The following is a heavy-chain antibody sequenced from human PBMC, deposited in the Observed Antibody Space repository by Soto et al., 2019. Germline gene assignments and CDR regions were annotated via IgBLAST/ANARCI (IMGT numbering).Heavy chain of an antibody. CDR1: GFTFSSYS. V-gene: IGHV3-21*01. D-gene: IGHD2-2*01. Sequence: GGSLRLSCAASGFTFSSYSMNWVRQAPGKGLEWVSSISSSSSYIYYADSVKGRFTISRDNAKNSLYLQMNSLRAEDTAVYYCASPSDSQLLGHMDVWGKGTTVTVSS. CDR3: ASPSDSQLLGHMDV. CDR2: ISSSSSYI. J-gene: IGHJ6*03.